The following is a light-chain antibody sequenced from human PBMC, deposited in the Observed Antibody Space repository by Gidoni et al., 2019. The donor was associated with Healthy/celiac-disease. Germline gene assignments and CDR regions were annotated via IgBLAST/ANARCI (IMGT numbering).Light chain of an antibody. CDR1: HSISSY. CDR2: AAS. CDR3: QQSYSTPWT. J-gene: IGKJ1*01. V-gene: IGKV1-39*01. Sequence: DIQMTQSPSSLSASVADRVTITCRASHSISSYLNWYQQKPGKAPKLLLYAASSLQSGVPSRFSGRGSGTDFTLTISSLQPEDFATYYCQQSYSTPWTFGQGTKVEIK.